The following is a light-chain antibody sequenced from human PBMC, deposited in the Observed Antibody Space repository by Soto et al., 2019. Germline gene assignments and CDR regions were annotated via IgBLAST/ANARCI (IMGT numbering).Light chain of an antibody. CDR1: HSVSSTY. V-gene: IGKV3-20*01. CDR2: GAS. J-gene: IGKJ2*01. Sequence: EIVLTQSPGTLSLSPGERATLSCRASHSVSSTYLAWYQQKPGQAPRLLIYGASSRATGIPDRFSGGGSGTDFTLTISRPEPENFAQYYCQHDGSSPPYACGQGTKLEIK. CDR3: QHDGSSPPYA.